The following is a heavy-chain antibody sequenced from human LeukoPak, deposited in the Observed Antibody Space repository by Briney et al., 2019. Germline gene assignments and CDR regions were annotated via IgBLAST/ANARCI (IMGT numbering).Heavy chain of an antibody. V-gene: IGHV3-30*18. J-gene: IGHJ4*02. D-gene: IGHD6-19*01. CDR1: GFTFSSYG. Sequence: GRSLRLSCAASGFTFSSYGMHWVRQAPGKGLEWVSVISYDGSNKYYADSVKGRFTISRDNSKNTLYLQMNSLRAEDTAVYYCAKVGDSQWLVHWLDYWGQGTLVTVSS. CDR3: AKVGDSQWLVHWLDY. CDR2: ISYDGSNK.